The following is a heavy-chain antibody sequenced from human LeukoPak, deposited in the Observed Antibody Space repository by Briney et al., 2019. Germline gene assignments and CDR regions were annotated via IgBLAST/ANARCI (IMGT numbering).Heavy chain of an antibody. Sequence: GGSLRLSCAASGFTFSSYGMHWVRQAPGKVLEWVAFIRFDGSNHYYADSVKGRFTISRDNAKNSLYLQMNGLRAEDTAVYYCAELGITMIGGVWGKGTTVTISS. CDR3: AELGITMIGGV. J-gene: IGHJ6*04. CDR2: IRFDGSNH. V-gene: IGHV3-30*02. D-gene: IGHD3-10*02. CDR1: GFTFSSYG.